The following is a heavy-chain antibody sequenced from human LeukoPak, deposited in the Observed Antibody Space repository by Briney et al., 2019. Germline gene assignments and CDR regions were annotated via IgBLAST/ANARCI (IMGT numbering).Heavy chain of an antibody. Sequence: ASVKVSCKASGGTFSSYAISWVRQAPGQGLEWMGGIIPIFGTANYAQKFQGRVTITAYESTSTAYKELSSLRSEDTAVYYCARAAVRGVTNYWGQGTLVTVSS. V-gene: IGHV1-69*13. CDR2: IIPIFGTA. CDR1: GGTFSSYA. CDR3: ARAAVRGVTNY. D-gene: IGHD3-10*01. J-gene: IGHJ4*02.